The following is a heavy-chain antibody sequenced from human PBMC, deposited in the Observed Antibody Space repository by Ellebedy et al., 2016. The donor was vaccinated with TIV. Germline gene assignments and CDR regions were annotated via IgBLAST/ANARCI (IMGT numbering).Heavy chain of an antibody. CDR2: ISSSSSTI. Sequence: GESLKISCAASGFTFSDYYMSWIRQAPGKGLEWVSYISSSSSTIYYADSVKGRFTISRDNAKNSLYLQMNSLRDEDTAVYYCARASVDTAMGHFDYWGQGTLVTVSS. J-gene: IGHJ4*02. D-gene: IGHD5-18*01. V-gene: IGHV3-11*04. CDR3: ARASVDTAMGHFDY. CDR1: GFTFSDYY.